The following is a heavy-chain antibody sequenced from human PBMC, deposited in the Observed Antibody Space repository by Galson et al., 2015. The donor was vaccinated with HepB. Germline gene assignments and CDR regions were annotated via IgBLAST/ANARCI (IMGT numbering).Heavy chain of an antibody. D-gene: IGHD4-11*01. CDR3: ARVPLLTTVTTSWFAP. CDR1: GGTFSSYT. Sequence: SVKVSCKASGGTFSSYTISWGRQAPGQGLEWMGRIIPILGIANYAQKFQGRVTITADKSTSTAYMELSSLRSEDTAVYYCARVPLLTTVTTSWFAPWGQGTLVTVSS. V-gene: IGHV1-69*02. CDR2: IIPILGIA. J-gene: IGHJ5*02.